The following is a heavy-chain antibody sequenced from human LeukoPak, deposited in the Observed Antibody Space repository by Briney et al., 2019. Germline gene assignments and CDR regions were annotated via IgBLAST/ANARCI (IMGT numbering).Heavy chain of an antibody. V-gene: IGHV3-73*01. D-gene: IGHD3-22*01. J-gene: IGHJ1*01. Sequence: GGSLRLSCAASGFTFSGSAMHWVRQASGKGLEWVGRIRSKANSYATAYAASVKGRFTISRDDSKDTAYLQMNSLKTEDTAVYYCTRHSPSYYYDSSGYYRIAEYFQHWGQGTLVTVSS. CDR1: GFTFSGSA. CDR3: TRHSPSYYYDSSGYYRIAEYFQH. CDR2: IRSKANSYAT.